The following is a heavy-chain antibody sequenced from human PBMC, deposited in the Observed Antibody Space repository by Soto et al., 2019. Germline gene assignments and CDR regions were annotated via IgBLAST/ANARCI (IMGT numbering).Heavy chain of an antibody. J-gene: IGHJ4*02. CDR2: VSGYNGNT. V-gene: IGHV1-18*01. CDR3: ARDLGDLGL. Sequence: QVQLVQSGAEVMKPGASVKVSCQASGYSFTSYGISWVRQAPGQGLEWMGWVSGYNGNTNYAQKFQGRVTMTTDTATSTAYMELRSLRSDGTAVYYCARDLGDLGLWGQGTLVTVSS. CDR1: GYSFTSYG. D-gene: IGHD3-16*01.